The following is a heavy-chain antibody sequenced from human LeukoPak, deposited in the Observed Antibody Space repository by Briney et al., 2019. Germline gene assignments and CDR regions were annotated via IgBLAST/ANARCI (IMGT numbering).Heavy chain of an antibody. CDR3: ARDKAWGYGSGSYGRFIDY. J-gene: IGHJ4*02. CDR2: IYYSGST. Sequence: PSETLSLTCTVSGGSISSSSYYWGWIRQPPGKGLEWIGSIYYSGSTYYNPSLKSRVTISVDTSKNQFSLKLSSVTAADTAVYYCARDKAWGYGSGSYGRFIDYWGQGTLVTVSS. D-gene: IGHD3-10*01. V-gene: IGHV4-39*07. CDR1: GGSISSSSYY.